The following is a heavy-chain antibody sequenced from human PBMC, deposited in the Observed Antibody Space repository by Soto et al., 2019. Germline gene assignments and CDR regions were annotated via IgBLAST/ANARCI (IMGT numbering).Heavy chain of an antibody. V-gene: IGHV5-51*01. D-gene: IGHD3-10*01. Sequence: GGSLKISLHGSGYNFYNYWNSWGRQMPWQGLEWVVIINPGEFKTKYSASFEGRVSITADKPVNTAYLHWSSLRASDSGMYYCARHRHQSLLWFGEFAYWGQGSLVNVSS. J-gene: IGHJ1*01. CDR1: GYNFYNYW. CDR2: INPGEFKT. CDR3: ARHRHQSLLWFGEFAY.